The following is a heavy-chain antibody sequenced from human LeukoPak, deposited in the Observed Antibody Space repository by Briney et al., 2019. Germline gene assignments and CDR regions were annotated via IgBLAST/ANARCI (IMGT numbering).Heavy chain of an antibody. D-gene: IGHD3-22*01. Sequence: GGSLRLSCAASGFTFSSYAMSWVRQAPGKGLEWVSATSGSGGSTYYADSVKGRFTISRDNSKNTLYLQMNSLRAEDTAVYYCAKRYYYDSSGYYRFDYWGQGTLVTVSS. CDR1: GFTFSSYA. CDR3: AKRYYYDSSGYYRFDY. CDR2: TSGSGGST. J-gene: IGHJ4*02. V-gene: IGHV3-23*01.